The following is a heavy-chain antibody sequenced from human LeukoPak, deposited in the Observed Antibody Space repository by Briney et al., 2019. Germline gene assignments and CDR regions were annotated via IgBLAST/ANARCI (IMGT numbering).Heavy chain of an antibody. CDR2: ISSDGSTE. V-gene: IGHV3-30*03. Sequence: GGSLRLSCAASGFTFSIYGMHWVRQTPGKGLEWVAVISSDGSTEHYADSVKGRFTISRDNSKNTLYLQMNSLRAEDTAVYYCALHPTFDYWGQGTLVTVSS. CDR1: GFTFSIYG. J-gene: IGHJ4*02. CDR3: ALHPTFDY.